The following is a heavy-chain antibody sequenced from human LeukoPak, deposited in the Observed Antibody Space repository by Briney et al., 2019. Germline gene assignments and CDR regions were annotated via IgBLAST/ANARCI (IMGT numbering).Heavy chain of an antibody. V-gene: IGHV1-24*01. CDR3: ANQADPTHDFDC. CDR2: FDPEDGET. CDR1: GYTLTELS. D-gene: IGHD2-2*01. J-gene: IGHJ4*02. Sequence: ASVKVSCKVSGYTLTELSMHWVRQAPGKGLEWMGGFDPEDGETIYAQKFQGRVTMTEDTSTDTAYMELSSLRSEDTAVYYCANQADPTHDFDCWGQGTLVTVSS.